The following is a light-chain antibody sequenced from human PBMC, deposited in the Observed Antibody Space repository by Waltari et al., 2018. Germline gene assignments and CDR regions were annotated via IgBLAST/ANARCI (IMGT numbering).Light chain of an antibody. V-gene: IGLV3-21*04. CDR2: YDS. CDR1: NIGSKS. CDR3: LVWHSTSDHHGV. Sequence: SYVVTQSPSVSVAPGETARITCGGGNIGSKSVHWYQQRPGQAPVLVISYDSDRPPGIPERFSGSNSGNTATLTISWVEAEDEADYYCLVWHSTSDHHGVFGGGTKLTVL. J-gene: IGLJ2*01.